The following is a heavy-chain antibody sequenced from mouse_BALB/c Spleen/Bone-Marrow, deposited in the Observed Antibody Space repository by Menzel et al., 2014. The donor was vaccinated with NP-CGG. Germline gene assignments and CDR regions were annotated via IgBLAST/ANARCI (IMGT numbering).Heavy chain of an antibody. CDR2: FHPYNDDT. V-gene: IGHV1-47*01. J-gene: IGHJ1*01. CDR3: ARGYGNWYFDV. Sequence: VKLVESGAELVKPGASVKMSCKAFGYTFTTYPIEWMKRNHGKSLEWIGNFHPYNDDTKYNEKFKGKAKLTVEKSSSTVHLELSRLTSDDSAVYYCARGYGNWYFDVWGAGTTVTVSS. D-gene: IGHD2-10*02. CDR1: GYTFTTYP.